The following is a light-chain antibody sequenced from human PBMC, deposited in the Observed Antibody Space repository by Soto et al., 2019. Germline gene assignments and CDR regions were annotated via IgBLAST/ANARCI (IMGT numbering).Light chain of an antibody. J-gene: IGKJ4*02. CDR2: AAS. V-gene: IGKV1-39*01. Sequence: DSRVGQARRSLWASVEERIIITCRASQSISNHLNWYQQKPGKAPKLLIFAASSLQSGVPSRFSGSRSGPDFTLTISSLQPEDFATYYCPQSYSILPTFAEGAKVDIK. CDR3: PQSYSILPT. CDR1: QSISNH.